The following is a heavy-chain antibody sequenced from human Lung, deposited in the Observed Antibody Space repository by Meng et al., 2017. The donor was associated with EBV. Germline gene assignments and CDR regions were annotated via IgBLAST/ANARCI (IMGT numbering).Heavy chain of an antibody. CDR2: IYYSGST. CDR1: GGAISSGDYY. Sequence: QGQLPEAGPGTVDPSGTLSLTCTVSGGAISSGDYYWSWIRQPPGKGLEWIGYIYYSGSTYYNPSLKSQVTISVDTSKNQFSLKLSSVTAADTAVYYCAREWCSGGSCYPDYWGQGTLVTVSS. J-gene: IGHJ4*02. CDR3: AREWCSGGSCYPDY. D-gene: IGHD2-15*01. V-gene: IGHV4-30-4*01.